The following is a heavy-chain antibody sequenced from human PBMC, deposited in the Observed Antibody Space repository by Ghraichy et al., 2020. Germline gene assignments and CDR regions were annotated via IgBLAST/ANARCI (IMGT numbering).Heavy chain of an antibody. D-gene: IGHD2-2*01. CDR2: IYYSGST. CDR3: ARGNIVVVPAAGGLSTPFDY. V-gene: IGHV4-31*03. J-gene: IGHJ4*02. CDR1: GGSISSGGYY. Sequence: SETLSLTCTVSGGSISSGGYYWSWIRQHPGKGLEWIGYIYYSGSTYYNPSLKSRVTISVDTSKNQFSLKLSSVTAADTAVYYCARGNIVVVPAAGGLSTPFDYWGQGTLVTVSS.